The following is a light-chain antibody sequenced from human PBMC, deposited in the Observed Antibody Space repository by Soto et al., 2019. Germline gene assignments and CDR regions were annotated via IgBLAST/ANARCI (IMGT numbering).Light chain of an antibody. V-gene: IGKV1-39*01. CDR3: QQSYSTPRWT. CDR2: AAS. CDR1: QSISSY. J-gene: IGKJ1*01. Sequence: DIQMPQSPSSLSASVGDRVTITCRASQSISSYLNWYQQKPGKAPKLLIYAASSLQSGVPSRFSGSGSGTDFTLTISSLRPEDFATYYCQQSYSTPRWTFGQGTKVDIK.